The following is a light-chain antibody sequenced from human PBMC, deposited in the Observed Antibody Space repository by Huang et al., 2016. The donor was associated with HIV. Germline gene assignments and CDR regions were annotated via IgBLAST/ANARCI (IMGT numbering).Light chain of an antibody. J-gene: IGKJ2*01. CDR2: GAS. CDR3: QQYGSSPQYT. Sequence: EIVLTQSPGTLSLSPGERATLSCRASQSISSSYLAWYQLQPGQAPRLLIYGASSRATGIPDRFSGSGSGTDFTLTISRLEPEDFAVYYCQQYGSSPQYTFGQGTKLEIK. V-gene: IGKV3-20*01. CDR1: QSISSSY.